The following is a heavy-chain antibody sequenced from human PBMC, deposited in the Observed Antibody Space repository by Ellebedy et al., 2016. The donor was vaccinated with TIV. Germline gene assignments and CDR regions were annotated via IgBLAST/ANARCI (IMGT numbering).Heavy chain of an antibody. D-gene: IGHD6-6*01. CDR1: GDSIRSYY. V-gene: IGHV4-59*08. Sequence: MPSETLSLTCNVSGDSIRSYYWSWIRQPPGKGLEWIGYIYYSGSTNYNPSLKSRVTISIDTSKNQFSLRLSSVTAADTAVYFCARGDSSSSRVYYWGQGTLVTVSS. J-gene: IGHJ4*02. CDR2: IYYSGST. CDR3: ARGDSSSSRVYY.